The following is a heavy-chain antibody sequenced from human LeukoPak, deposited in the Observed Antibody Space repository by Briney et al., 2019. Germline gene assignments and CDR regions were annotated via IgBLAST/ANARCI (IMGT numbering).Heavy chain of an antibody. D-gene: IGHD3-22*01. CDR3: ARELTPGYYYDSSGYYYD. V-gene: IGHV3-30-3*01. Sequence: PGGSLRLSCAASGFTFSSYAMHWVRQAPGKGLEWVAVISYDGSNKYYADSVKGRFTISRDNSENTLYLQMNSLRAEDTAVYYCARELTPGYYYDSSGYYYDWGQGTLVTVSS. CDR1: GFTFSSYA. J-gene: IGHJ4*02. CDR2: ISYDGSNK.